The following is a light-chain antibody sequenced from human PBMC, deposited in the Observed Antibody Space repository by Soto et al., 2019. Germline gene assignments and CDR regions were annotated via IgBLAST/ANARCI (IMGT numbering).Light chain of an antibody. CDR3: QQGFSRPRT. CDR2: TTS. V-gene: IGKV1-39*01. Sequence: DIQMTQSPSSLSASVGDRVTITCRASQSIWSDLNWYQQRPGKAPKLLIYTTSNLESGVPSRFSGSGSGTDFTLTISNLQPEDFATYFCQQGFSRPRTFGLGTTVEVK. J-gene: IGKJ1*01. CDR1: QSIWSD.